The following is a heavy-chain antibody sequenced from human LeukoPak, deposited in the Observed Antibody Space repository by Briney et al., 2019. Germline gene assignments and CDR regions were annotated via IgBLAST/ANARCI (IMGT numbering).Heavy chain of an antibody. D-gene: IGHD4-17*01. CDR1: GFTFSNYA. CDR3: AKGSVYGDYYFDY. J-gene: IGHJ4*02. CDR2: ISVSGGSA. Sequence: GGSMRLSCAAAGFTFSNYAMNWVRQAPGELMEWVSAISVSGGSAYYADSVKGRFTISRDNSKNTLFLQMSSLRAEDTALYYCAKGSVYGDYYFDYWGQGTLVTVSS. V-gene: IGHV3-23*01.